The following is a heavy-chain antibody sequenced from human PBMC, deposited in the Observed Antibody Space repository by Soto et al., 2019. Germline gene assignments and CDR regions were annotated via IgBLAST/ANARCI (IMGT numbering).Heavy chain of an antibody. CDR1: GRSISSGDYY. J-gene: IGHJ6*02. CDR3: ARDHLGGTLPYYGMDV. V-gene: IGHV4-30-4*01. CDR2: IYYSGST. D-gene: IGHD1-1*01. Sequence: PSETLSLTCTVSGRSISSGDYYWSWIRQPPGKGLEWIGYIYYSGSTYYNPSLKSRVTISVDTSKNQFSLKLSSVTAADTAVYYCARDHLGGTLPYYGMDVWGQGTTVTVSS.